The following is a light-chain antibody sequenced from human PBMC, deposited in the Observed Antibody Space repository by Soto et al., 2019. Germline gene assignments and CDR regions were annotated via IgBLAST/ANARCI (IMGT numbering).Light chain of an antibody. CDR1: QSLSGN. Sequence: LSCRASQSLSGNLAWYQQKPGQAPRLLIFRASTRATGVPARFSGSGSGTDFTLTISSLEPEDLAVYYCQQRSNWPRTFGQGTKVDIK. CDR3: QQRSNWPRT. J-gene: IGKJ1*01. CDR2: RAS. V-gene: IGKV3-11*01.